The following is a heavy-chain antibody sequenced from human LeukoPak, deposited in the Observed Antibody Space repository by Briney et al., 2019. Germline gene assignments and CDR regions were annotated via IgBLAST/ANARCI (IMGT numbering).Heavy chain of an antibody. CDR2: IYHSGST. CDR1: GGSISSSNW. CDR3: ARDLGRDYPLGNY. J-gene: IGHJ4*02. V-gene: IGHV4-4*02. D-gene: IGHD1-26*01. Sequence: SETLSLTCAVSGGSISSSNWWSWVRQPPGKGLEWIGEIYHSGSTNYNPSLKSRVTISVDKSKNQFSLKLSSVTAADTAVYYCARDLGRDYPLGNYWGQGTLVTVSS.